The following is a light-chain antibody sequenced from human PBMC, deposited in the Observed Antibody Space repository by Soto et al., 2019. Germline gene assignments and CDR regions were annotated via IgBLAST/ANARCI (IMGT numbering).Light chain of an antibody. V-gene: IGKV3-20*01. J-gene: IGKJ2*01. CDR3: QQYGRPPYT. CDR2: DAS. CDR1: QTVSNSY. Sequence: EIALTQSPGTLSLSPGERVTLSCRASQTVSNSYIAWYQQKPGQAPRLLLYDASARATGIPDRVTGSGSGTDFTLTITRLEPEDFAVYYCQQYGRPPYTFGQGTKLEIK.